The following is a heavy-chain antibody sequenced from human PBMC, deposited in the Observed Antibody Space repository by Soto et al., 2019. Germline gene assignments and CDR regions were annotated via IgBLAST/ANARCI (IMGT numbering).Heavy chain of an antibody. CDR2: IYTSGST. J-gene: IGHJ4*02. V-gene: IGHV4-4*07. CDR1: GGSISSYY. D-gene: IGHD5-12*01. Sequence: PSETLSLTCTVSGGSISSYYWSWIRQPAGKGLEWIGRIYTSGSTSFNPSLESRVAMSVDTSKNHFSLNWSSVTAADMAVYYCAREGSYSAYNFAHGIQLWSFDFWGQGALVTVSS. CDR3: AREGSYSAYNFAHGIQLWSFDF.